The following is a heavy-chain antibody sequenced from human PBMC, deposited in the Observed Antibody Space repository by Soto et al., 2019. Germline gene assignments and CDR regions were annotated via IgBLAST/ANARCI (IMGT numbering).Heavy chain of an antibody. CDR2: ISGSGGST. J-gene: IGHJ4*02. CDR1: GFTFSSYA. V-gene: IGHV3-23*01. CDR3: AKDGLLGGKGPGRHGR. D-gene: IGHD2-15*01. Sequence: GGSLRLSCAASGFTFSSYAMSWVRQAPGKGLEWVSAISGSGGSTYYADSLKGRFTISRDNSKNTLYLQMNSLRAEDTAVYYCAKDGLLGGKGPGRHGRWGQGTLVTVSS.